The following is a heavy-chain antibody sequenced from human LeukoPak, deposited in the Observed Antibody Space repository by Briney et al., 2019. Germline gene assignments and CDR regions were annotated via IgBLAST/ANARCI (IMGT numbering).Heavy chain of an antibody. V-gene: IGHV3-23*01. J-gene: IGHJ4*02. CDR2: ISGSGDNT. CDR3: ASFHYYGSGAYYLSY. Sequence: GGSLRLSCAASGFTFSGFAMSWVRRTPGKGLEWVSGISGSGDNTLYADSVKGRFTISRDNSKNTLYLQMSSLRAEDTAVYFCASFHYYGSGAYYLSYWGQGTLVTVSS. CDR1: GFTFSGFA. D-gene: IGHD3-10*01.